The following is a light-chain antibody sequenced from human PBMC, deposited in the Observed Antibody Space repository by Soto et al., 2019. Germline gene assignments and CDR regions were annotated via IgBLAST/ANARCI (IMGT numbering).Light chain of an antibody. CDR2: ATS. J-gene: IGKJ1*01. CDR1: QSGSSRY. V-gene: IGKV3-20*01. CDR3: QQYGRSWT. Sequence: EIVLTQSPGTLSLSPGERATLSCRASQSGSSRYLAWYQQKPGQAHRPLIYATSNRATGIPDMFSGSGSGTDFTLTITRREPEEFAVYYCQQYGRSWTFGQGTKVDIK.